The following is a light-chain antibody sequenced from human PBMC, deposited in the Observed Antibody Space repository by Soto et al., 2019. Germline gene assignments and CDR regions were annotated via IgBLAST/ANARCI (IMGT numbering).Light chain of an antibody. Sequence: DIVLTQTPLSSPVTLGQPASISCRSSQSLVHSDGNTYLSWFHQRPGQPPRLLIDKVSNRFSGVPDRFRGSGEGTDFTLKISRVEAEDVGIYFCMQATHYRPYTFGQGTKLEIK. CDR1: QSLVHSDGNTY. J-gene: IGKJ2*01. V-gene: IGKV2-24*01. CDR2: KVS. CDR3: MQATHYRPYT.